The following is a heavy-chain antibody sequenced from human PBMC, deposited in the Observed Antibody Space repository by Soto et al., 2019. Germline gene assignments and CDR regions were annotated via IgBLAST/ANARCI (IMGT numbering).Heavy chain of an antibody. J-gene: IGHJ6*02. CDR1: GGSISSADHY. CDR2: IYYSGTT. CDR3: ARALIQLWPHYYYGMDV. V-gene: IGHV4-30-4*01. D-gene: IGHD5-18*01. Sequence: SETLSLTCTVSGGSISSADHYWSWIRQPPGKGLEWIGYIYYSGTTYYNPSLKSRVTISVDTSMNQFSLKVSSVTAADTAVYYCARALIQLWPHYYYGMDVWGQGTTVTVSS.